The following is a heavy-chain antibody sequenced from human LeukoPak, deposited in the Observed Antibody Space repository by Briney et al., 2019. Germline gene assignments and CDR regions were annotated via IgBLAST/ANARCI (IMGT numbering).Heavy chain of an antibody. J-gene: IGHJ4*02. CDR1: GYTFTSYD. Sequence: GASVKVSXKASGYTFTSYDINWVRQAPGQGLEWMGWMNPNSGNTGYAQKFQGRVTITRNTSISTAYMELSSLRSEDTAVYYCARGLKINCSSTSCYLIYWGQGTLVTVSS. CDR3: ARGLKINCSSTSCYLIY. CDR2: MNPNSGNT. D-gene: IGHD2-2*01. V-gene: IGHV1-8*03.